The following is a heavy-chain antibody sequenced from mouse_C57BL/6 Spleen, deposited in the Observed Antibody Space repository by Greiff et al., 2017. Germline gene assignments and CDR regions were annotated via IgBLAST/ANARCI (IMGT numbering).Heavy chain of an antibody. D-gene: IGHD1-1*01. V-gene: IGHV1-42*01. CDR2: INPSTGGT. CDR1: GYSFTGYY. Sequence: EVQLQQSGPELVKPGASVKISCKASGYSFTGYYMNWVKQSPEKSLEWIGEINPSTGGTTYNQKFKAKATMTVDKSSSTAYMQLKSLTSEDSAVYSCARTRYGSSTYYSIDVWGQGTSVTVSS. CDR3: ARTRYGSSTYYSIDV. J-gene: IGHJ4*01.